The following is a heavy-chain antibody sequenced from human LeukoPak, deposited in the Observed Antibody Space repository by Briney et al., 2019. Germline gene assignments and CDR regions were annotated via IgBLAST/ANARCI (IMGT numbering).Heavy chain of an antibody. CDR3: ARDQHDHDLLWFDAFDI. Sequence: WASVKVSCKASGYTFISYGISWVRQAPGQGLEWMGWISAYNGNTNYAQKLQGRVTMTTDTSTSTAYMELRSLRSDDTAVYYCARDQHDHDLLWFDAFDIWGQGTMVTVSS. CDR1: GYTFISYG. CDR2: ISAYNGNT. D-gene: IGHD3-10*01. J-gene: IGHJ3*02. V-gene: IGHV1-18*01.